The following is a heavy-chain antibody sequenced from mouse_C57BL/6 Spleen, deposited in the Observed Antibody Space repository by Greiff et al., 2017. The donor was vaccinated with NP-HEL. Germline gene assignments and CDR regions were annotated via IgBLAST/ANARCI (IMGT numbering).Heavy chain of an antibody. CDR3: ARRGYCSSRDFGC. V-gene: IGHV1-9*01. CDR2: ILPGSGST. J-gene: IGHJ2*01. D-gene: IGHD1-1*01. Sequence: VQGVEPGAELMKPGASVKFSCKATGYTFTGYWIEWVKQRPGHGLEWIGEILPGSGSTNYNEKFKGKATFTVDTSSNTAYMQLSSLTTEDSAIYYGARRGYCSSRDFGCWGQGTTLTVYS. CDR1: GYTFTGYW.